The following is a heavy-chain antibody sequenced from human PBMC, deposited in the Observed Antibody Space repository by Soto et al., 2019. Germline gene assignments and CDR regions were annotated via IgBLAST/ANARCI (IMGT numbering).Heavy chain of an antibody. V-gene: IGHV1-46*01. CDR2: INPSGGST. J-gene: IGHJ6*02. CDR1: GYTFTSYY. CDR3: AREQGSSISNYGMDV. D-gene: IGHD6-6*01. Sequence: GASVKVSCKASGYTFTSYYMHWGRQAPGQGLEWMGIINPSGGSTSYAQKFQGRVTMTRDTSTSTVYMELSSLRSEDTAVYYCAREQGSSISNYGMDVWGQGTTVTVSS.